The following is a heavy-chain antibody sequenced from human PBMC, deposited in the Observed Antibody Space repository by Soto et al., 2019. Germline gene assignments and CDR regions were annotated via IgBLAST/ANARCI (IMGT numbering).Heavy chain of an antibody. CDR1: GGSISSYY. D-gene: IGHD3-10*01. V-gene: IGHV4-59*01. CDR2: IYYSGST. CDR3: AREGSEYYGSGSPEWDAFDI. Sequence: PSETLSLTCTVSGGSISSYYWSWIRQPPGKGLEWIGYIYYSGSTNYNPSLKSRVTISVDTSKNQFSLKLSSVTAADTAVYYCAREGSEYYGSGSPEWDAFDIWGQGTMVTVSS. J-gene: IGHJ3*02.